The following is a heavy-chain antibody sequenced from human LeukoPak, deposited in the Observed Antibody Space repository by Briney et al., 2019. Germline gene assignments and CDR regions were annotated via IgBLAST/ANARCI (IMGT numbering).Heavy chain of an antibody. CDR1: GDTFTLND. CDR3: ARVTAAGTWTFDI. J-gene: IGHJ3*02. CDR2: MNANSGNT. Sequence: ASVQVSCKASGDTFTLNDINWVRPAAGQGRAWMGWMNANSGNTGYGEKFQGRVTMTRNTSISTAYMELTDLRSEDTAVYYCARVTAAGTWTFDIWGQGTTVTVSS. D-gene: IGHD6-13*01. V-gene: IGHV1-8*01.